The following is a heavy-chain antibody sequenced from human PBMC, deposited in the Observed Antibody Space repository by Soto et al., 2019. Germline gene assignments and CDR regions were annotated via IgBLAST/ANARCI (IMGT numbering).Heavy chain of an antibody. D-gene: IGHD3-9*01. J-gene: IGHJ2*01. Sequence: QVQLQQWGAGPLRPLETLSLTCGVSGGSFSGYYWAWIRQSPGKGLAWIGEINDRGSINYNPSLNSRVSISVDTSKNHYSLTLRSVTAADTAVYYCARESHDILTGPPWVWYFDLWGRGTLVTVSS. CDR1: GGSFSGYY. CDR3: ARESHDILTGPPWVWYFDL. CDR2: INDRGSI. V-gene: IGHV4-34*01.